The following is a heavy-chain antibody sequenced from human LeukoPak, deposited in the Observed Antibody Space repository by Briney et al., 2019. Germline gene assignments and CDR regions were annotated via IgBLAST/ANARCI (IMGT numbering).Heavy chain of an antibody. CDR1: GFTFSSYS. CDR2: IYSGGST. CDR3: ARDRGFCSGDSCYPRYFQH. V-gene: IGHV3-53*01. Sequence: GGSLRLSCAASGFTFSSYSMNWVRQAPGKGLEWVSIIYSGGSTYYADSVKGRFTISRDNSKNTLFLQMNSLRADDTAVYYCARDRGFCSGDSCYPRYFQHWGQGTLVTVSS. D-gene: IGHD2-15*01. J-gene: IGHJ1*01.